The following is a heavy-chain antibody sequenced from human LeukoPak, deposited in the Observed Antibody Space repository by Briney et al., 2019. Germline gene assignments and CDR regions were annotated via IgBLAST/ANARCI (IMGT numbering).Heavy chain of an antibody. CDR1: GYSISSGYY. CDR2: IYHSGST. D-gene: IGHD1-1*01. V-gene: IGHV4-38-2*02. CDR3: ARGGLWIYYFDY. Sequence: PSETLSLTCTVSGYSISSGYYWGWIRQPPGKGLEWIGSIYHSGSTYYNPSLKSRVTISVDTSKNQFSLRLNSVTAADTAVFYCARGGLWIYYFDYWGQGTLVTVSS. J-gene: IGHJ4*02.